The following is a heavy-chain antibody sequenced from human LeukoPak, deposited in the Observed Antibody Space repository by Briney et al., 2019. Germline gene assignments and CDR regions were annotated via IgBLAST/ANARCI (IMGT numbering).Heavy chain of an antibody. J-gene: IGHJ3*02. Sequence: GASVKVSCKASGYTFTGYYMNWVRQAPGQGLEWMGWINPNSGGTNYAQKFQGRVTMTRDTSISTAYMELSRLRSDDSAVYYCARDQRRRTVAGLDAFDIWGQGTMVTVSS. CDR3: ARDQRRRTVAGLDAFDI. CDR1: GYTFTGYY. CDR2: INPNSGGT. D-gene: IGHD4-11*01. V-gene: IGHV1-2*02.